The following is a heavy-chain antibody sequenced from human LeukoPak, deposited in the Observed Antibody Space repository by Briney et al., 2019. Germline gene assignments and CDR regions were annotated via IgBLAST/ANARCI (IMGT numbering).Heavy chain of an antibody. J-gene: IGHJ5*02. CDR3: ARDLAVAGTNVDWFDP. Sequence: ASVKVSCKASGYTFTSYAMHWVRQAPGQRLEWMGWINAGNGNTKYSQKFQGRVTITRDTSASTAYMELSGLRSEDTAVYYCARDLAVAGTNVDWFDPWGQGTLVTVSS. CDR1: GYTFTSYA. V-gene: IGHV1-3*01. CDR2: INAGNGNT. D-gene: IGHD6-19*01.